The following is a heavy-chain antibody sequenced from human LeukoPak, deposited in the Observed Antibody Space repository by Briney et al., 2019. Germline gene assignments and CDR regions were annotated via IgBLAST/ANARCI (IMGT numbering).Heavy chain of an antibody. D-gene: IGHD3-10*02. J-gene: IGHJ6*04. Sequence: GGSLRLSCAASGFTFSSYWMHWVRQAPGKGLEWVSYISSSGSTIYYADSVKGRFTISRDNAKNSLYLQMNSLRAEDTAVYYCAELGITMVGGVWGKGTTVTISS. V-gene: IGHV3-48*04. CDR1: GFTFSSYW. CDR3: AELGITMVGGV. CDR2: ISSSGSTI.